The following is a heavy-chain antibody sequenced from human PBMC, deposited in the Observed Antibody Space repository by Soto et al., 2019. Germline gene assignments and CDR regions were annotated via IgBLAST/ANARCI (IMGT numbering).Heavy chain of an antibody. Sequence: QLQLQESGPGLVKPSETLSLTCTVSGGSITSGPYSWGWIRQPPGEGLEWIGTFHYGEKTYYNPSLGSRVTISVDTSQNQFSLKVTSVTVTGSAVYYCARLGGFCGSSNCNGYYAMDVWGQGTTVTVSS. J-gene: IGHJ6*02. V-gene: IGHV4-39*01. CDR3: ARLGGFCGSSNCNGYYAMDV. D-gene: IGHD1-1*01. CDR1: GGSITSGPYS. CDR2: FHYGEKT.